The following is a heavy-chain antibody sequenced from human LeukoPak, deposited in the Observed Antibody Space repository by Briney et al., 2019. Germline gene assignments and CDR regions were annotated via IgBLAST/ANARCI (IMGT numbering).Heavy chain of an antibody. D-gene: IGHD5-18*01. CDR2: IKQDGSEK. CDR3: ARGYSYGYVGPFDY. J-gene: IGHJ4*02. Sequence: PGGSLRLSCAASGFTFSSYWMSWVRQAPGKGLEWVANIKQDGSEKYYVDSVKGRFTISRDNAKNSLYLQMNSLRAEDTAVYYCARGYSYGYVGPFDYWGQGTLVTVSS. V-gene: IGHV3-7*01. CDR1: GFTFSSYW.